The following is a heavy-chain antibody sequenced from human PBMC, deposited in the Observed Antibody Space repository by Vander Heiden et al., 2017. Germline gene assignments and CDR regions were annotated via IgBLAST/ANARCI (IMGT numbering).Heavy chain of an antibody. CDR1: GFTFSDYF. V-gene: IGHV3-11*01. CDR2: TSTSGNTI. CDR3: ARVLPLSGTSRYFQH. Sequence: QVEVVESGGGLVKPGGSLRLSCEASGFTFSDYFMSWIRQAPGKGLEWISFTSTSGNTIFYADSVKDRFTISRNNVNNLLSLQMNSLRAEDTAVYYCARVLPLSGTSRYFQHWGQGTLVTVSS. J-gene: IGHJ1*01. D-gene: IGHD6-13*01.